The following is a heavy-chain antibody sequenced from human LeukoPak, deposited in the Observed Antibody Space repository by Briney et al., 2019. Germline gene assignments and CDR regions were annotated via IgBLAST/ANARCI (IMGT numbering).Heavy chain of an antibody. CDR3: AREMGVGSTMGYFYY. Sequence: ASVKVSCKASGYTLTGYYMHWVRQPPGQGLEGMGVINLSAGTTNYAQTFQGRVTMTRDMSTSTVYMELSSLTSEDTAVYYCAREMGVGSTMGYFYYWGQGTLVTVSS. J-gene: IGHJ4*02. V-gene: IGHV1-46*01. CDR2: INLSAGTT. D-gene: IGHD1-26*01. CDR1: GYTLTGYY.